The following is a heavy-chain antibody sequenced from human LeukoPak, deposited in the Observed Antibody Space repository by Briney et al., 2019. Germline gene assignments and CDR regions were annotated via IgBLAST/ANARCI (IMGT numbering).Heavy chain of an antibody. D-gene: IGHD3-3*01. J-gene: IGHJ4*02. CDR2: IKQDGSEK. Sequence: GGSLRLSCAASGFTFSSYWMSWVRQAPGKGLEWVANIKQDGSEKYYVDSVKGRFTISRDNAKNSLYLQMNSLRAEDTAVYYCARVFGVVITGYYFDYWGQGTLVTVSS. V-gene: IGHV3-7*01. CDR1: GFTFSSYW. CDR3: ARVFGVVITGYYFDY.